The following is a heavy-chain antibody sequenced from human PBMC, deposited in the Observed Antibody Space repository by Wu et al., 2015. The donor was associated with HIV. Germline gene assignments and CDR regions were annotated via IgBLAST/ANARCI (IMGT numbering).Heavy chain of an antibody. V-gene: IGHV1-2*02. Sequence: QVQLVQSGAEVKKPGASVKVSCKASGYTFTGYYMHWVRQAPGQGLEWMGWINPNSGGTNYAQKFQGRVTMTRDTSISTAYMELSRLRSDDTAVYYCARDRGYYDSSGYSLHYYYYMDVWGKGTTVTVSS. CDR2: INPNSGGT. J-gene: IGHJ6*03. CDR3: ARDRGYYDSSGYSLHYYYYMDV. D-gene: IGHD3-22*01. CDR1: GYTFTGYY.